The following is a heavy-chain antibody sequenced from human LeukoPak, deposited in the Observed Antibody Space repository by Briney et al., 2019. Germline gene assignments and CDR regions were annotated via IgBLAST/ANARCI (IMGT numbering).Heavy chain of an antibody. CDR2: IRSKANSYAT. Sequence: GGSLRLSCAASGFTFSGSVMHWVRQASGKGLEWVGRIRSKANSYATAYAASVKGRFTISRDDSKNTAYLQMNSLKTEDTAVYYCARGQAFYYDNNGPPFDFWGQGTLVTVSS. CDR3: ARGQAFYYDNNGPPFDF. CDR1: GFTFSGSV. D-gene: IGHD3-22*01. J-gene: IGHJ4*02. V-gene: IGHV3-73*01.